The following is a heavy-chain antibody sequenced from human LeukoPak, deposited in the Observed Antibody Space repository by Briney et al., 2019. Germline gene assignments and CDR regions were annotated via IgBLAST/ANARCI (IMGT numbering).Heavy chain of an antibody. CDR2: IYDSGNT. V-gene: IGHV4-59*01. CDR3: ARSGLYSGSYLY. J-gene: IGHJ4*02. CDR1: GGSISNYY. D-gene: IGHD1-26*01. Sequence: SETLSLTCTVSGGSISNYYWSWIRQPPGKGLEWIGYIYDSGNTNYNPSLKSRVTISEDTSKNQFSLKLSSVTAADTAVYYCARSGLYSGSYLYWGQGTLVTVFS.